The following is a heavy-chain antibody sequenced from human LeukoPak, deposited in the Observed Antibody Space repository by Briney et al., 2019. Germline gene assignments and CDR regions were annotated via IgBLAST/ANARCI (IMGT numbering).Heavy chain of an antibody. Sequence: SETLSLTCTVSGGSISSYYWSWIRQPPGKGLEWSGYIYYSGSTNYNPSLRSRVTISVDTSKNQLSLKLSSVTAADTAVYYSARLASGSYGPLTPFDYWGQGTLVTVSS. CDR3: ARLASGSYGPLTPFDY. J-gene: IGHJ4*02. CDR1: GGSISSYY. CDR2: IYYSGST. D-gene: IGHD1-26*01. V-gene: IGHV4-59*01.